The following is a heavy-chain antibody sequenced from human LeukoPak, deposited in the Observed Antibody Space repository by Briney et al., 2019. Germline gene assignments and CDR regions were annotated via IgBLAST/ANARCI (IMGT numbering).Heavy chain of an antibody. CDR1: GFTFSGSW. Sequence: PGGSLRLSCAASGFTFSGSWMSWVRQAPGKGLEGVATIRGDGSGKFYVDSVKGRFAISRDDAKSSLFLQMDSLRSEDTAVYYCTKDTHDYWGQGTLVTVSS. V-gene: IGHV3-7*04. CDR3: TKDTHDY. J-gene: IGHJ4*02. CDR2: IRGDGSGK.